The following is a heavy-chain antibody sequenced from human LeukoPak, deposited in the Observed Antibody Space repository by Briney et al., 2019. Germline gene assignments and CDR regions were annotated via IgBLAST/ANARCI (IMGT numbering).Heavy chain of an antibody. V-gene: IGHV4-59*01. CDR2: IYYSGST. CDR1: GGSISSYY. CDR3: ARDRRDGYNS. J-gene: IGHJ5*02. D-gene: IGHD5-24*01. Sequence: SETLSLTCTVSGGSISSYYWSWIRQPPGKGLEWIGYIYYSGSTNYNPSLKGRVTISVDTSKNQFSLKLSSVTAADTAVYYCARDRRDGYNSWGQGTLVTVSS.